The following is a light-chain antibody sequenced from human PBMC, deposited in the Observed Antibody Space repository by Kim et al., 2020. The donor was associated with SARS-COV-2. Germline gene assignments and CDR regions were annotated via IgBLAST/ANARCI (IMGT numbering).Light chain of an antibody. CDR3: CSYVV. J-gene: IGLJ2*01. Sequence: QSALTQPASVSGSPGQSITISCTGTSSDVGSYNLVSWYQQHPGKAPKLMIYDVSKRPSGVSNRFSGSKSGNTASLTISGLQAEDEADYYCCSYVVFG. CDR1: SSDVGSYNL. V-gene: IGLV2-23*02. CDR2: DVS.